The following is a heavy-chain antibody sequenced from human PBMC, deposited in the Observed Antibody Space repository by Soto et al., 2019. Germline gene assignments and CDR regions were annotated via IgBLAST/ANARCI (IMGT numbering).Heavy chain of an antibody. J-gene: IGHJ6*02. Sequence: GGSLRLSCAASGFIFSGSAIHWVRQAPGKGLEWVGRIRSRANNYATSSGASVRGRFTLFGDDSKNMAYLQMNTLKTEDTAIYYCARGQQAAIGDYYYHGLDVWGQGTSVTVSS. CDR1: GFIFSGSA. D-gene: IGHD3-10*01. CDR2: IRSRANNYAT. CDR3: ARGQQAAIGDYYYHGLDV. V-gene: IGHV3-73*01.